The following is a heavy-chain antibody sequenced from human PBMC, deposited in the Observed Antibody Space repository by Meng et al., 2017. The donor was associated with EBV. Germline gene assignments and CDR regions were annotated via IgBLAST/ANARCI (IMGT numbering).Heavy chain of an antibody. J-gene: IGHJ4*02. V-gene: IGHV1-69*01. Sequence: QGRRVQSGAEGKKPGSAVKVSCKASGGTFSSYAISWVRQAPGQGLEWMGGIIPIFGTANYAQKFQSRVTITADESTSTAYMELSSLRSEDTAVYYCARGYRGSSWYLGYWGQGTLVTVSS. CDR3: ARGYRGSSWYLGY. D-gene: IGHD6-13*01. CDR1: GGTFSSYA. CDR2: IIPIFGTA.